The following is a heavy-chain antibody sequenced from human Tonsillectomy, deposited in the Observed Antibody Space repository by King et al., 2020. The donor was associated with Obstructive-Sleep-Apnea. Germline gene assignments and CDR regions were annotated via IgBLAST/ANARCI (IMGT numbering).Heavy chain of an antibody. CDR2: IYPGDSDT. CDR1: GYSFTSYW. J-gene: IGHJ4*02. Sequence: VQLMESGAELKKPGEALKISCKCSGYSFTSYWIGGVRQMPGKVCVWRGIIYPGDSDTRYSPSFQAQVTISAANSISTAYLQWSSLKASDTAMYYCARLFARNGDSSGWYGFDYWGQGTLVTVSS. CDR3: ARLFARNGDSSGWYGFDY. D-gene: IGHD6-19*01. V-gene: IGHV5-51*01.